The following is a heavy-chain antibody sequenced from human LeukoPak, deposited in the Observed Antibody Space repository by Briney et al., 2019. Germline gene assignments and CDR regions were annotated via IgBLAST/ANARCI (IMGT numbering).Heavy chain of an antibody. Sequence: GGSLRLSCAASGFTFSSYDLSWVRQAPGKGLECVSSIRRGVGSTYYADSVKGRFTISRDNSKNTLYLQMNDLRADDTAVYYCAKKGQADDNGRPDWGQGTLVTVSS. CDR3: AKKGQADDNGRPD. J-gene: IGHJ4*02. CDR1: GFTFSSYD. V-gene: IGHV3-23*01. CDR2: IRRGVGST. D-gene: IGHD1-1*01.